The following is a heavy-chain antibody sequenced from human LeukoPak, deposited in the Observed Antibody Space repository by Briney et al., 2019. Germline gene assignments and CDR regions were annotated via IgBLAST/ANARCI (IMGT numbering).Heavy chain of an antibody. Sequence: KPSETLSLTCTVSGGSISSSSYYWGWIRQPPGKGLECIGNIYYSGSTYYNPSLKGRVTISVDTSKNQFSLKLSSVTAADTAVYYCARDYTSGLHYFDYWGQGTLVTVSS. CDR3: ARDYTSGLHYFDY. V-gene: IGHV4-39*02. CDR2: IYYSGST. CDR1: GGSISSSSYY. D-gene: IGHD6-19*01. J-gene: IGHJ4*02.